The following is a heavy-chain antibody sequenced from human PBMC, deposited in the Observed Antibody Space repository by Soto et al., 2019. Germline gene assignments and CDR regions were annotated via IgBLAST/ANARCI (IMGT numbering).Heavy chain of an antibody. CDR1: GGTFSSYA. J-gene: IGHJ4*02. CDR2: IIPIFGTA. V-gene: IGHV1-69*12. D-gene: IGHD6-13*01. Sequence: QVQLVQSGAEVKKPGSSVKVSCKASGGTFSSYAISWVRQAPGQGLEWMGGIIPIFGTANYAQKFQGRVTITADEATSHAYMELSSLRSEDTAVYYCARGGPESSSGWAYFDYWGQGTLVTVSS. CDR3: ARGGPESSSGWAYFDY.